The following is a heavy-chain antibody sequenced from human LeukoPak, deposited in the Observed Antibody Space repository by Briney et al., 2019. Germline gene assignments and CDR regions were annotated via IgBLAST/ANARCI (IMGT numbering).Heavy chain of an antibody. CDR2: ISSSSSTI. CDR1: GFTFSSYS. V-gene: IGHV3-48*01. Sequence: GGSLRLSCAASGFTFSSYSMNWVRQAPGKGLEWVSYISSSSSTIYYADSVKGRFTISRDNAKNSLYLQMNSLRAEDTAVYYCARDMEDYGGNSVEYWGQGTLVTVSS. J-gene: IGHJ4*02. CDR3: ARDMEDYGGNSVEY. D-gene: IGHD4-23*01.